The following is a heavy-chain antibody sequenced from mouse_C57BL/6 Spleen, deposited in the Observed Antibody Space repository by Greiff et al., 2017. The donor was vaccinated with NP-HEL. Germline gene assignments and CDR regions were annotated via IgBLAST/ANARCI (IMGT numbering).Heavy chain of an antibody. V-gene: IGHV10-1*01. Sequence: EVKLMESGGGLVQPKGSLKLSCAASGFSFNTYAMNWVRQAPGKGLEWVARIRSKSNNYATYYADSVKDRFTISRDDSESMLYLQMNNLKTEDTAMYYCVRSDYDVGYAMDYWGQGTSVTVSS. CDR3: VRSDYDVGYAMDY. D-gene: IGHD2-4*01. CDR1: GFSFNTYA. J-gene: IGHJ4*01. CDR2: IRSKSNNYAT.